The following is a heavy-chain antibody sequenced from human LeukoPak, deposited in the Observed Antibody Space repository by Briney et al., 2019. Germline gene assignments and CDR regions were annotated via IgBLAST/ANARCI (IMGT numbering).Heavy chain of an antibody. J-gene: IGHJ6*04. CDR1: GGTFSSYA. D-gene: IGHD2-2*01. CDR3: ASDQLLEANYGMDV. V-gene: IGHV1-69*01. Sequence: SAKVSCKASGGTFSSYAISWVRQAPGQGLEWMGGIIPIFGTANYAQKFQGRVTITADESTSTAYMELSSLRSEDTAVYYCASDQLLEANYGMDVWGKGTTVTVSS. CDR2: IIPIFGTA.